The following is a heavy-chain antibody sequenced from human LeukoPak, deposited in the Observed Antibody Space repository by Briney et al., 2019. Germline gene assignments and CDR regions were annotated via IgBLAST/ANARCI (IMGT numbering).Heavy chain of an antibody. D-gene: IGHD2-15*01. CDR3: ARDAGLGWTNYYMDV. CDR1: GFTFSSYA. J-gene: IGHJ6*03. V-gene: IGHV3-30-3*01. Sequence: PGGSMRLSCAASGFTFSSYAMHWVRQAPGKGLEWVAVISYDGSNKYYADSVKGRFTISRDNSKNTLYLQMNSLRAEDTAVYYCARDAGLGWTNYYMDVWGKGTTVTVSS. CDR2: ISYDGSNK.